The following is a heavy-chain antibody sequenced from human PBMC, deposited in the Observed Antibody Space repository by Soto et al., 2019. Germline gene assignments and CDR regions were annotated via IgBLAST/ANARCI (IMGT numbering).Heavy chain of an antibody. CDR2: ISSTSRHT. CDR1: GFTFSDYY. Sequence: GGSLRLSCAASGFTFSDYYVTWIRQAPGKGLEWLSYISSTSRHTDYADSVKGRFTISRDNANNSLYLQMNSLRVDDTAVYFCAGAASAAGSRYFDYWGQGALVTVSS. J-gene: IGHJ4*02. D-gene: IGHD6-13*01. CDR3: AGAASAAGSRYFDY. V-gene: IGHV3-11*06.